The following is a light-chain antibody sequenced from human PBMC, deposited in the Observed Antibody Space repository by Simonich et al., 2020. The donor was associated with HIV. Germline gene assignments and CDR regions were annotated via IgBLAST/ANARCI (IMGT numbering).Light chain of an antibody. V-gene: IGKV3-15*01. CDR3: HQYNKWPPGFT. CDR2: DAS. CDR1: QSVSSH. J-gene: IGKJ3*01. Sequence: EIVMTQSPATLSVSPGESATLPCRASQSVSSHLAWYQQKPGQSPRRLIYDASNRSAVIPARLSGSGSGTEFTLTISSMQSEDLAVYYCHQYNKWPPGFTFGPGTKVDIK.